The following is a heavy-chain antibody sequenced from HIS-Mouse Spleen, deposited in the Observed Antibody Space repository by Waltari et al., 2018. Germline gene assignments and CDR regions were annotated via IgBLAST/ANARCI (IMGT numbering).Heavy chain of an antibody. D-gene: IGHD3-3*01. CDR3: ARVYYDFWSGYYY. V-gene: IGHV1-8*01. Sequence: QVQLVQSGAEVKKPGASAKVSCKASGYPLPSYDINWVRQATGQGLEWMGWMNPNSGNTGYAQKFQGRVTMTRNTSISTAYMELSSLRSEDTAVYYCARVYYDFWSGYYYWGQGTLVTVSS. CDR1: GYPLPSYD. J-gene: IGHJ4*02. CDR2: MNPNSGNT.